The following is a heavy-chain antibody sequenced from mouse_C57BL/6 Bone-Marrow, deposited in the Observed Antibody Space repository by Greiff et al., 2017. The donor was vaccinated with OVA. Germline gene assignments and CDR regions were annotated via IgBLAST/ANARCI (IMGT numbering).Heavy chain of an antibody. J-gene: IGHJ1*03. CDR2: IHPNSGST. CDR1: GYTFTSYW. Sequence: VQLQQPGAELVKPGASVKLSCKASGYTFTSYWMHWVKQRPGQGLEWIGMIHPNSGSTNYNEKFKSKATLTVDKSSSTAYMQLSSLTSEDSAVYYCARRFTTVVVPDFDVWGTGTTVTVSS. CDR3: ARRFTTVVVPDFDV. D-gene: IGHD1-1*01. V-gene: IGHV1-64*01.